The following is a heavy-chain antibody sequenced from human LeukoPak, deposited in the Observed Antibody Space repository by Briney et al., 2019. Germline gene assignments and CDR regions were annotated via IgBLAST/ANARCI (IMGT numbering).Heavy chain of an antibody. CDR1: GFTFSSYT. V-gene: IGHV3-21*01. J-gene: IGHJ5*02. D-gene: IGHD4-23*01. Sequence: GGSLRLSCVASGFTFSSYTMNWVRQAPGRGLEWVSSISSGSHYIDYADSVRGRFTISRDNAENSLHLHMSSLRAEDTAVYYCATPPLVTWFDPWGQRTLVTVSS. CDR3: ATPPLVTWFDP. CDR2: ISSGSHYI.